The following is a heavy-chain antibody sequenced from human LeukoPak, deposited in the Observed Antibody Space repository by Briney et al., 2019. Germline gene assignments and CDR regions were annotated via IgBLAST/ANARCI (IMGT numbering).Heavy chain of an antibody. CDR2: INPYIDDK. Sequence: ASVKVSCKASGYPFTSGAISWVRQAPGRGLEWMGWINPYIDDKHSAPKFQGRVTLTTDTSTSTAYMELRDLTSDDTAMYFCARDERRPAAGSEHYLDYWGQGTLVTVSS. CDR3: ARDERRPAAGSEHYLDY. J-gene: IGHJ4*02. CDR1: GYPFTSGA. D-gene: IGHD6-13*01. V-gene: IGHV1-18*01.